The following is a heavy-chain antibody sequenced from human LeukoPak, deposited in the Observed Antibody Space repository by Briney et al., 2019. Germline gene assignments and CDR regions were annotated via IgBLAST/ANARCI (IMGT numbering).Heavy chain of an antibody. V-gene: IGHV3-66*01. CDR1: EFTVSSNY. D-gene: IGHD3-16*02. J-gene: IGHJ3*02. CDR2: IHSGGTT. Sequence: PGGSLRLSCAASEFTVSSNYMSWVRQAPGKGLEWVSVIHSGGTTYYADSVKGRFTLSRDDSENTLYLQMSNLRAEDTAVYYCARGDYVWGSYPGAFDIWGQGTMVTVSS. CDR3: ARGDYVWGSYPGAFDI.